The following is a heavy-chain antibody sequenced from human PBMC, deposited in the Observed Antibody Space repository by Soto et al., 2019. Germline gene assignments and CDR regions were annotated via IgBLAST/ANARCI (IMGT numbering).Heavy chain of an antibody. V-gene: IGHV5-51*01. CDR2: IHPGESDT. D-gene: IGHD6-19*01. J-gene: IGHJ5*02. CDR1: GYSFTTYW. Sequence: PGESLKISCKSYGYSFTTYWIAWVRQMPGKGLEWMGSIHPGESDTRYSPSFQGQVTISADRSITTAYLQWSSLKASDTAMYYCARLSKYSSGWKPSKNNWFDPWGQGTLVTVSS. CDR3: ARLSKYSSGWKPSKNNWFDP.